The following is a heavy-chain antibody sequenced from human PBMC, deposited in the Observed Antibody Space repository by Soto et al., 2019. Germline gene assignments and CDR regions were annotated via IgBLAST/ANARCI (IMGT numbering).Heavy chain of an antibody. CDR3: ARDPPATRHGMDV. CDR1: GFTVSSNH. Sequence: GGSLRLSCAASGFTVSSNHMSWVRQAPGKGLEWVSVIYSGGSTYYADSVRGRFTISRDNSKNTLYLQMKSLRAEDTAVYYCARDPPATRHGMDVWGQGTTFTGS. V-gene: IGHV3-53*01. J-gene: IGHJ6*02. CDR2: IYSGGST.